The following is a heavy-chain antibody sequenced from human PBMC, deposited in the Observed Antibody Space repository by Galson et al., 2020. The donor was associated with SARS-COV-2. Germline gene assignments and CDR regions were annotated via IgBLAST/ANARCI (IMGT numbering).Heavy chain of an antibody. CDR2: INPSGGST. V-gene: IGHV1-46*01. Sequence: ASVKVSCKASGYTFTSYYMHWVRQAPGQGLEWMGIINPSGGSTSYAQKFQGRVTMTRDTSTSTVYMELSSLRSEDTAVYYCARDARVVGATFWGGGCRYWGQGTLVTVSS. D-gene: IGHD1-26*01. J-gene: IGHJ4*02. CDR3: ARDARVVGATFWGGGCRY. CDR1: GYTFTSYY.